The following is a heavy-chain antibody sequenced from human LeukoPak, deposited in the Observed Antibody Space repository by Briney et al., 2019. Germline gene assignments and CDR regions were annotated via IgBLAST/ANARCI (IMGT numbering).Heavy chain of an antibody. CDR3: ASWAGTPVGFFSGPLDY. D-gene: IGHD2-15*01. CDR2: INTGNGDT. Sequence: GSSVKVSCKTSGHTFTNYPIHWVRQAPGQRLEWMGWINTGNGDTKYSQGFQGRVTITRDTSASITYMELSSLRSEDTALYYCASWAGTPVGFFSGPLDYWGLGTLVTVSS. J-gene: IGHJ4*02. V-gene: IGHV1-3*04. CDR1: GHTFTNYP.